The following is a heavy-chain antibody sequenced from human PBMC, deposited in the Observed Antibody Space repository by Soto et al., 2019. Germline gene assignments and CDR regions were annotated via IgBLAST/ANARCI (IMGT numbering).Heavy chain of an antibody. Sequence: QVQLVESGGGVVQPGRSLRLSCAASGFTFSSYAMHWVRQAPGKGLEWVAVISYDGSNKYYADSVKGRFTISRDNSKNTLYLQMNRLRAEDTDVYYCARDRAYPSYYYCGMDVWGQGTTVTVSS. CDR3: ARDRAYPSYYYCGMDV. CDR2: ISYDGSNK. D-gene: IGHD2-21*01. J-gene: IGHJ6*02. V-gene: IGHV3-30-3*01. CDR1: GFTFSSYA.